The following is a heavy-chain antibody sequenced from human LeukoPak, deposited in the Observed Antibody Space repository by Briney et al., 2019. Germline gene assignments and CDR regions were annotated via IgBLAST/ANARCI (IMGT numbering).Heavy chain of an antibody. V-gene: IGHV4-39*07. CDR2: FYYSGRT. CDR1: GGSISSSRYY. J-gene: IGHJ6*03. D-gene: IGHD3-10*01. CDR3: ARYPYGSGKLYYYYYYMDV. Sequence: SETLSLTCTVSGGSISSSRYYWGWIRQPPGKGLEWIGTFYYSGRTYYNPSLKRRVIISVDTSKNPFSLKLKSLTAADTAVYYCARYPYGSGKLYYYYYYMDVWGKGATVTVSS.